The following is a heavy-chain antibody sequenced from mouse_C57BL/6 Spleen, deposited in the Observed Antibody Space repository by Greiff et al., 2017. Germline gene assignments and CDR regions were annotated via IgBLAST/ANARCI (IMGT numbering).Heavy chain of an antibody. J-gene: IGHJ4*01. V-gene: IGHV5-4*01. Sequence: EVMLVESGGGLVKPGGSLKLSCAASGFTFSSYAMSWVRQTPEKRLEWVATISDGGSYTYYPDNVKGRFTISRDNAKNNLYLQMSHLKSEDTAMYYCARDECGPLYAMDYWGQGTSVTVSS. CDR1: GFTFSSYA. D-gene: IGHD6-1*01. CDR3: ARDECGPLYAMDY. CDR2: ISDGGSYT.